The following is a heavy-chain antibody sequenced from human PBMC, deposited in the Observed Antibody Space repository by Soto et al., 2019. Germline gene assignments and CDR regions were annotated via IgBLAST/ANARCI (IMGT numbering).Heavy chain of an antibody. J-gene: IGHJ4*02. CDR1: GGSISRFY. CDR3: ARKRLAVTGPFDY. Sequence: PSETLSLTGTVSGGSISRFYWSWIRQPPGKGLEWIGYIYYTGSTNYNPSLKSRVTISVDTSMNQVSLNLTSVTAADTAVYYCARKRLAVTGPFDYWGQGTLVTVSS. V-gene: IGHV4-59*01. D-gene: IGHD2-21*02. CDR2: IYYTGST.